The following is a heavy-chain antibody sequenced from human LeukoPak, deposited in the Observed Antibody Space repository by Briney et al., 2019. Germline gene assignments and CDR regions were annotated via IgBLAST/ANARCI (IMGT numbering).Heavy chain of an antibody. CDR1: GDSSSTYS. J-gene: IGHJ5*02. D-gene: IGHD2-15*01. CDR3: ARGARDGVVGWFDP. CDR2: IYYSGST. Sequence: PSETLPLTCTVSGDSSSTYSWTWLRQPPGKGLEWIGYIYYSGSTNYNPSLKSRITISVDTSKRQISLKLSSVTAADTAVYYCARGARDGVVGWFDPWGQGTLVTVSS. V-gene: IGHV4-59*01.